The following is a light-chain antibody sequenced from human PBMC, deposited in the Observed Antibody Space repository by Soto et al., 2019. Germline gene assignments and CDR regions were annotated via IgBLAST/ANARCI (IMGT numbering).Light chain of an antibody. CDR2: LGS. Sequence: DIVMTQSPLSLPVTPGEPASISCRSSRSLLYSNGYNYLDWYLQKPGQSPQLLIYLGSNRASGVPDRFSGSGSGTDFTLKISRVEAEDVGVYYCMQALQTPPTFGGGTKVEI. CDR1: RSLLYSNGYNY. J-gene: IGKJ4*01. CDR3: MQALQTPPT. V-gene: IGKV2-28*01.